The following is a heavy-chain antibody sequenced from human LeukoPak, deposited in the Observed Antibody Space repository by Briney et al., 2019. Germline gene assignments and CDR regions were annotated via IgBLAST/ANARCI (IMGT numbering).Heavy chain of an antibody. CDR2: IKHNGGEK. Sequence: GGSLRLSCVASGFTFTDYFMSWVRQAPGKGLEWVASIKHNGGEKYYVDSVKGRFTISRDNAKNSPYLEMSSLRVEDTAVYYCARDRGWRSSGYYLYHFDYWGQGTLVTFAS. V-gene: IGHV3-7*01. CDR3: ARDRGWRSSGYYLYHFDY. CDR1: GFTFTDYF. D-gene: IGHD3-22*01. J-gene: IGHJ4*02.